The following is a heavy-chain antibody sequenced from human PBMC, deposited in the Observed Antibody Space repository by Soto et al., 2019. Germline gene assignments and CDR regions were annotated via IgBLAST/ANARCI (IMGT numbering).Heavy chain of an antibody. CDR1: GYIFTNYA. D-gene: IGHD1-26*01. V-gene: IGHV1-3*01. CDR3: ARSFSGSYNYYYYNMDV. Sequence: ASVKVSCKTFGYIFTNYAMHWVRQAPGQGLEWMGWINAGNSKTRYSQKFQGRVAITRDTSANTTEMELSSLRSEDTAVYYCARSFSGSYNYYYYNMDVWGQGTTVTV. J-gene: IGHJ6*02. CDR2: INAGNSKT.